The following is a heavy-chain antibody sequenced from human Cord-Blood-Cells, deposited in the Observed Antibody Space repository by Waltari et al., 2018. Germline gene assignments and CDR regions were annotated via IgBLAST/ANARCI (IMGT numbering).Heavy chain of an antibody. J-gene: IGHJ3*02. V-gene: IGHV1-2*02. CDR2: INPNSGGT. CDR3: ARSGVVVPAAILAFDI. CDR1: GYTFTGYY. D-gene: IGHD2-2*02. Sequence: QVQLVQSGAEVKKPGASVKVSCKASGYTFTGYYMHWVRQAPGQGLEWMGWINPNSGGTNDAQNVQGRVTMTRDTSISTAYMELSRLRSDDTAVYYCARSGVVVPAAILAFDIWGQGTMVTVSS.